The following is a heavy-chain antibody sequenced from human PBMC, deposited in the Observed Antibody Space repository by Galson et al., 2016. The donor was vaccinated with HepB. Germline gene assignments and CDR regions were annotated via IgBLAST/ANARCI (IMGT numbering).Heavy chain of an antibody. CDR3: ATYVRGGDYFLLY. D-gene: IGHD2-21*01. CDR1: GASVNSFY. J-gene: IGHJ4*02. Sequence: SETLSLTCTISGASVNSFYWTWIRQTPEKGLEWIGYVYYSGTTNYNHSLRSRVTISLDTSKSQFSLKLNSATAAAAAVYYCATYVRGGDYFLLYWGRGALGTVSS. CDR2: VYYSGTT. V-gene: IGHV4-59*02.